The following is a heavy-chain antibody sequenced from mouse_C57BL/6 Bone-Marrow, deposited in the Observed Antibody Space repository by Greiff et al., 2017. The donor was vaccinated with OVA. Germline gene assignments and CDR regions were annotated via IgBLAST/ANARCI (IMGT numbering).Heavy chain of an antibody. D-gene: IGHD3-3*01. V-gene: IGHV14-4*01. CDR2: IDPENGDT. Sequence: VQLQQSGAELVRPGASVKLSCTASGFNIKDDYMHWVKQRPEQGLEWIGWIDPENGDTEYASKFQGKATITADTSANTAYLQLSSLTSEDTAVYDCTTGWFFDYWGQGTTLTVSS. CDR1: GFNIKDDY. J-gene: IGHJ2*01. CDR3: TTGWFFDY.